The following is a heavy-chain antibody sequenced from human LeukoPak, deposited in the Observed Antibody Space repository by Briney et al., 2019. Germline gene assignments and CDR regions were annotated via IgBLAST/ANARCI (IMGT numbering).Heavy chain of an antibody. CDR2: INPSGGST. D-gene: IGHD3-3*01. CDR1: GYTFTSYS. CDR3: ARSGITIFGVVNSYYMDV. Sequence: GASVKVSCKASGYTFTSYSIYWVRQAPGQGLEWMGIINPSGGSTSYAQKFQGRVTMTRDMSTSTVYMELSSLRSEDTAVYYCARSGITIFGVVNSYYMDVWGKGTTVTVSS. V-gene: IGHV1-46*01. J-gene: IGHJ6*03.